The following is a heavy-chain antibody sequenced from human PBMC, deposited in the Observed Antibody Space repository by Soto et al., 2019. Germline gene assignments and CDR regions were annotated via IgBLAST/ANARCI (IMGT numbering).Heavy chain of an antibody. V-gene: IGHV1-18*04. CDR2: GSAYSGNT. D-gene: IGHD6-19*01. Sequence: QVQLVQSGAEVKKPGASVRVSCKASGYTFTNYGISWVRQAPGQGLEWMGWGSAYSGNTNLAQKLQGRVTMTTNTATSTAYMELRSLRSDDTAVYYCARDRTGVAGILDHDYSGMDVWGQGTTVTVSS. CDR3: ARDRTGVAGILDHDYSGMDV. J-gene: IGHJ6*02. CDR1: GYTFTNYG.